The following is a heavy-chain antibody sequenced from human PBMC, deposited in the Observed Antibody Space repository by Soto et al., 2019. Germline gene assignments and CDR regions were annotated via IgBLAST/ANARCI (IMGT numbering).Heavy chain of an antibody. Sequence: QVQLVQSGAEVRRPGASVRVSCKASGYTFNNYDIMWVRQAAGQGLEWMGWVNPNSGNTGYAQRFLGRGTLTRDTAIRPAYMELTSLNSEDTAVYYCARGRRANFAPWGQGTLVTVSS. CDR2: VNPNSGNT. CDR3: ARGRRANFAP. CDR1: GYTFNNYD. D-gene: IGHD6-25*01. V-gene: IGHV1-8*02. J-gene: IGHJ5*02.